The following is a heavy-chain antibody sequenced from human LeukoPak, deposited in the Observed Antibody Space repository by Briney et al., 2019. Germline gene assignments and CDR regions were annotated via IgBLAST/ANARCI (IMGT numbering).Heavy chain of an antibody. D-gene: IGHD3-3*01. Sequence: GGSLRLSCAASGFTFSFYTMSWVRQAPGKGLEWVSGLSGSGGSTYYSDSVKGRFTISRDNSKNTLYLQMNGLRAEDTAVYYCAKEFDSWSRSHYSYWGQGTLVTVSS. CDR1: GFTFSFYT. V-gene: IGHV3-23*01. J-gene: IGHJ4*02. CDR2: LSGSGGST. CDR3: AKEFDSWSRSHYSY.